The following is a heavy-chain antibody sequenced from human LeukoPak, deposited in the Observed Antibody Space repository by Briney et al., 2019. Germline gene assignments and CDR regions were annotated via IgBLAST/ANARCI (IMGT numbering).Heavy chain of an antibody. V-gene: IGHV7-4-1*02. CDR2: INTNTGNP. Sequence: ASVKVSCKASGYTFTGYYMHWVRQAPGQGLEWMGWINTNTGNPTYAQGFTGRFVFSLDTSVSTAYLQISSLKAEDTAVYYCARGGYYDSSGSLDYWGQGTLVTVSS. D-gene: IGHD3-22*01. CDR3: ARGGYYDSSGSLDY. J-gene: IGHJ4*02. CDR1: GYTFTGYY.